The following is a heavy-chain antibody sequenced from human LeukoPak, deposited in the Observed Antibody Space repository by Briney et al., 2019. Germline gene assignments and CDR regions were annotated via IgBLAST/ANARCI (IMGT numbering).Heavy chain of an antibody. CDR2: ISYDGGKQ. J-gene: IGHJ4*02. CDR3: ARDLWGYDFWRGQTKKDY. Sequence: PGGSLRLSCATSGFNFSIYAMHWVRQAPGKGLEWVAVISYDGGKQYHADSVKGRFTVSRDNSKDTVYLQMYSLRPDDTAVYYCARDLWGYDFWRGQTKKDYWGQGTVVAVSS. D-gene: IGHD3-3*01. V-gene: IGHV3-30-3*01. CDR1: GFNFSIYA.